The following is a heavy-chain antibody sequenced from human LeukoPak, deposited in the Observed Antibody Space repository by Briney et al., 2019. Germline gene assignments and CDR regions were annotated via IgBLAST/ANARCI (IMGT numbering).Heavy chain of an antibody. V-gene: IGHV3-23*01. CDR3: AKDRGGIVVVPAGVATSYYFDY. CDR1: GFTFSSYA. D-gene: IGHD2-2*01. J-gene: IGHJ4*02. CDR2: ISGSGGST. Sequence: QAGGSLRLSCAASGFTFSSYAMSWVRQAPGRGLEWVSAISGSGGSTYYADSVKGRFTISRDNSKNTLYLQMNSLRAEDTAVYYCAKDRGGIVVVPAGVATSYYFDYWGQGTLVTVSS.